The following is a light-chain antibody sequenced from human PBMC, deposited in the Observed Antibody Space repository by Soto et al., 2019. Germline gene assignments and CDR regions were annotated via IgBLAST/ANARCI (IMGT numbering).Light chain of an antibody. CDR3: SPYTSSPSFYV. V-gene: IGLV2-14*01. CDR1: SSDVGGYNY. J-gene: IGLJ1*01. Sequence: QSVLTQPASVSGSPGQSITISCTGTSSDVGGYNYVSWYQQHPGKAPKLMIYDVSNRPSGVSNRFSGSKSGNTASLTISGLQVEYESDYYCSPYTSSPSFYVFGTGTKVTV. CDR2: DVS.